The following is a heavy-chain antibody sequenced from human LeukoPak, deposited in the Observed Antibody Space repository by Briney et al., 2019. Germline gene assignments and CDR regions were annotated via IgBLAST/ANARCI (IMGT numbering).Heavy chain of an antibody. CDR2: ISGSGGST. J-gene: IGHJ5*02. CDR3: AKFLGYCSSTSCLGGFDP. CDR1: GFTFSSYA. Sequence: PGGSLRLSCAASGFTFSSYAMGWVRQAPGKGLEWVSSISGSGGSTYYADSVKGRFTISRDNSKNTLYLQMNSLRAEDTAVYYCAKFLGYCSSTSCLGGFDPWGQGTLVTVSS. V-gene: IGHV3-23*01. D-gene: IGHD2-2*01.